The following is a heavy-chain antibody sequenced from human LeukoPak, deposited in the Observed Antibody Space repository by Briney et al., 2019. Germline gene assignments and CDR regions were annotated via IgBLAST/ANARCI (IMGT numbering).Heavy chain of an antibody. D-gene: IGHD3-10*01. V-gene: IGHV4-4*07. CDR1: GGSISSYY. CDR3: ARKGSGSTFWYFDL. Sequence: SETLSLTCTVSGGSISSYYWSWIRQPAGKGLEWIGRIYTSGSTNYNPSLKSRVTMSVDTPKNQFSLKLSSVTAADTATYYCARKGSGSTFWYFDLWGRGTLVTVSS. J-gene: IGHJ2*01. CDR2: IYTSGST.